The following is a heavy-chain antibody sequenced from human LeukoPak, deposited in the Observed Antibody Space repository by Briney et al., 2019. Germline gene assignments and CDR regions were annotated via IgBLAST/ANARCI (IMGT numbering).Heavy chain of an antibody. CDR2: INHSGST. Sequence: SETLSLTCAVYGGSSSGYYWSRIRQPPGKGLEWIGEINHSGSTNYNPSLKSRVTISVDTSKNQFSLKLSSVTAADTAVYYCARETGYSSGRKRRPHMDVWGKGTTVTVSS. CDR1: GGSSSGYY. J-gene: IGHJ6*04. D-gene: IGHD6-19*01. V-gene: IGHV4-34*01. CDR3: ARETGYSSGRKRRPHMDV.